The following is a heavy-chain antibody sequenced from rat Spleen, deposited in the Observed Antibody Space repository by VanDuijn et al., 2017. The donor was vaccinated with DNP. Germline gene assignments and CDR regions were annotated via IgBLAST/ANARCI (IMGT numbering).Heavy chain of an antibody. CDR1: GFNFNYDW. Sequence: EVKLVESGGGLVQPGRSLKLSCAASGFNFNYDWMGWVRQAPKKGLEWVATIIYDGSSTYYRDSVKGRFTISRDNAKSTLYLQMDSLRSEDTATYYCATGPWGGTNWFAYWGQGTLVTVSS. CDR2: IIYDGSST. J-gene: IGHJ3*01. V-gene: IGHV5S10*01. D-gene: IGHD4-3*01. CDR3: ATGPWGGTNWFAY.